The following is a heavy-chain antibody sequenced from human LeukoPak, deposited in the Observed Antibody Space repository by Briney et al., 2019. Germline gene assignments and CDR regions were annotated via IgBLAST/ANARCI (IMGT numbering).Heavy chain of an antibody. V-gene: IGHV4-59*01. CDR1: GASISSYY. CDR3: ARALGFWSGYPFDY. Sequence: PSETLSLTCTVSGASISSYYWSWIRQPPGKGLEWIGYIYYRGSTNYNPSLKSRVTISVDTSKNQFSLKLSSVTAADTAVYYCARALGFWSGYPFDYWGQGTLVTVSS. D-gene: IGHD3-3*01. J-gene: IGHJ4*02. CDR2: IYYRGST.